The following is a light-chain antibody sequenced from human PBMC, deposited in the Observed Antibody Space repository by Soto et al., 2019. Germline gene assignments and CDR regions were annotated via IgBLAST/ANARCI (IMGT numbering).Light chain of an antibody. V-gene: IGKV3-15*01. J-gene: IGKJ1*01. CDR1: QSVDNY. Sequence: ILMTQSPDTLSVSLGQRVTLSCRASQSVDNYLAWYQQRPGQSPRLLIYGASTRATGVPARFSGSGSGTDLTLTISSLQSEELAFYYCQQYNDWPRTFGPGTKVELK. CDR2: GAS. CDR3: QQYNDWPRT.